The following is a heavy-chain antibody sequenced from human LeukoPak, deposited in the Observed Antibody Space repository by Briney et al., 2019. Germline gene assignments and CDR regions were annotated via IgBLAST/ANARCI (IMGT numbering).Heavy chain of an antibody. CDR2: TYYRSKWYR. Sequence: SQTLSLTCAISVDSVSTNSATWTWIRQAPSRGLEWLGRTYYRSKWYRGYAVSVKSRITINPDTSKNQFSLQLNSVTPEDTAVYYCARGGSYPLDYWGQGTLVTVSS. CDR1: VDSVSTNSAT. CDR3: ARGGSYPLDY. J-gene: IGHJ4*02. V-gene: IGHV6-1*01. D-gene: IGHD1-26*01.